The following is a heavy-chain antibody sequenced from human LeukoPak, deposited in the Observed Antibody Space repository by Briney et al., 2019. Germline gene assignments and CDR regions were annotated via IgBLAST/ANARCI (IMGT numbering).Heavy chain of an antibody. CDR3: ARSGWRGYSYGFDY. V-gene: IGHV5-51*01. CDR1: GYRFTSYW. J-gene: IGHJ4*02. Sequence: GGSLKISFRGSGYRFTSYWNGWVRPMPGKGLEWMGILYPGDSDTRYSASFQGQVTISADKSISTAYLQWSSLKASDTAMYYCARSGWRGYSYGFDYWGQGTLVTVSS. CDR2: LYPGDSDT. D-gene: IGHD5-18*01.